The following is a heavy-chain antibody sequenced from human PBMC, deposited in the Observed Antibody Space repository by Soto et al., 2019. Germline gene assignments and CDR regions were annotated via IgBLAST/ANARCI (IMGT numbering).Heavy chain of an antibody. CDR2: ISYDGSNK. J-gene: IGHJ3*02. CDR3: AKDRRSYGYDAFDI. CDR1: GFTFSSYG. Sequence: GGSLRLSCAASGFTFSSYGMHWVRQAPGKGLEWVAVISYDGSNKYYADSVKGRFTISRDNSKNTLYLQMNSLRAEDTAVYYCAKDRRSYGYDAFDIWGQGTMVTV. V-gene: IGHV3-30*18. D-gene: IGHD5-18*01.